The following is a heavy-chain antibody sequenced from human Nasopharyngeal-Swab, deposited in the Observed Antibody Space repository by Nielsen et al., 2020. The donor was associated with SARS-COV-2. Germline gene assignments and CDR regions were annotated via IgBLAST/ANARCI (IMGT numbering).Heavy chain of an antibody. CDR1: GFTFSSYS. D-gene: IGHD3-16*02. V-gene: IGHV3-21*01. CDR2: ISSSSSYI. CDR3: ARDWSDYIWGSYRPMGFDY. J-gene: IGHJ4*02. Sequence: GESLKISCAASGFTFSSYSMNWVRQAPGKGLEWVSSISSSSSYIYYADSVKGRFTISRDSAKNSLYLQMNSLRAEDTAVYYCARDWSDYIWGSYRPMGFDYWGQGTLVTVSS.